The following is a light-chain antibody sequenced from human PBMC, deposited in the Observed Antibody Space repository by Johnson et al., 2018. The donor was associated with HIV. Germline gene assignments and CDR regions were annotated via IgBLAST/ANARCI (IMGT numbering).Light chain of an antibody. V-gene: IGLV1-51*01. Sequence: QSVLTQPPSVSAAPGQKVTISCSGSSSNIGNNYVSWYQQLPGTAPKLLTYDNNKRPSGIPDRFSGSKSGTSATLVITGLQPGDEADYHCGTWDNRLIPVYVFGTATRVSVL. J-gene: IGLJ1*01. CDR2: DNN. CDR3: GTWDNRLIPVYV. CDR1: SSNIGNNY.